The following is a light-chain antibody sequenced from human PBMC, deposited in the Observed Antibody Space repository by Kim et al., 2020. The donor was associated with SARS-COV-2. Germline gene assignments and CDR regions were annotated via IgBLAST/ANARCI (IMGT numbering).Light chain of an antibody. V-gene: IGLV6-57*01. J-gene: IGLJ3*02. CDR1: SGSNVRNY. CDR3: QSYDSSTPGV. CDR2: EDT. Sequence: KTVTITGTSSSGSNVRNYEQWYQQRPGSPPTTVIYEDTKRPSGVPDRFSGSIDRSSNSASLTISGLRTEDEADYYCQSYDSSTPGVFGGGTQLTVL.